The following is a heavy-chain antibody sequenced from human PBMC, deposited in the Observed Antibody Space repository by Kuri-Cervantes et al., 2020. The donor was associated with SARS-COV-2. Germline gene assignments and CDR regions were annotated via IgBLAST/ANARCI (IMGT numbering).Heavy chain of an antibody. CDR1: GFSFSSFA. CDR2: ISGSGGST. D-gene: IGHD6-6*01. J-gene: IGHJ4*01. Sequence: GESLKISCAASGFSFSSFAMHWVRQAPGKGLEWVSAISGSGGSTYYADSVKGRFTISRDNSKNTLYLQMNSLRAEDTAVYYCANPLPGRIAARAGNDYWGHGTLVTVSS. CDR3: ANPLPGRIAARAGNDY. V-gene: IGHV3-23*01.